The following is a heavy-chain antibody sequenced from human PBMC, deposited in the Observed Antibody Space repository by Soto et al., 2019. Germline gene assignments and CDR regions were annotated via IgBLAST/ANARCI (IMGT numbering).Heavy chain of an antibody. Sequence: QVQLVQSGAEVKKPGASVKVSCTASGYTLTHYAIHWVRHAPGQRLEWMGFINAGSGNTKYSQTFQGRLTFTKDTSASTAYMDLSSLRSEDTAIYYCARGLAAGGAWGQGTLVTVSS. D-gene: IGHD6-25*01. CDR3: ARGLAAGGA. J-gene: IGHJ5*02. CDR2: INAGSGNT. V-gene: IGHV1-3*01. CDR1: GYTLTHYA.